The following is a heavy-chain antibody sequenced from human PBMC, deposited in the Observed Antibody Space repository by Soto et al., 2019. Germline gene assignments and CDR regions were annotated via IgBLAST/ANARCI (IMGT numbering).Heavy chain of an antibody. Sequence: AGGSLRLSCAASGFTFSSYGMHWVRQAPGKGLEWVAVISYDGSNKYYADSVKGRFTISRDNSKNTLYLQMNSLRAEDTAVYYCAKLGAAPGWFDPWGQGTLVTVSS. D-gene: IGHD1-26*01. J-gene: IGHJ5*02. CDR2: ISYDGSNK. CDR3: AKLGAAPGWFDP. CDR1: GFTFSSYG. V-gene: IGHV3-30*18.